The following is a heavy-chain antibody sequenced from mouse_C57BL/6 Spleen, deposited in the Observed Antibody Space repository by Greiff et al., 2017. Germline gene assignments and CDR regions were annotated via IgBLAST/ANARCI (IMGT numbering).Heavy chain of an antibody. D-gene: IGHD1-1*01. J-gene: IGHJ2*01. CDR3: ARGNYGSSWGFDY. CDR2: IDPSDSET. Sequence: QVQLQQPGAELVRPGSSVKLSCKASGYTFTSYWMHWVKQRPIQGLEWIGNIDPSDSETHYNQKFKDKATLTVDKSSSTAYMQLSSLTSEDSAVYYGARGNYGSSWGFDYWGQGTTLTVSS. CDR1: GYTFTSYW. V-gene: IGHV1-52*01.